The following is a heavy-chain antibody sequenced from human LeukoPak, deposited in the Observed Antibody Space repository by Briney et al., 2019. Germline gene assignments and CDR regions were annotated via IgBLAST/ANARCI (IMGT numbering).Heavy chain of an antibody. J-gene: IGHJ3*02. CDR1: GFTVSSNY. CDR3: ARTIFGVTHGFDI. Sequence: GGSLRLSCAASGFTVSSNYMTWVRQAPGKGLEWVSVLYSGGDTYYADSVKGRFTISRDNSKNTLYLQLNTLRAEDTAVYYCARTIFGVTHGFDIWGQGTMVTVSS. D-gene: IGHD3-3*01. CDR2: LYSGGDT. V-gene: IGHV3-53*01.